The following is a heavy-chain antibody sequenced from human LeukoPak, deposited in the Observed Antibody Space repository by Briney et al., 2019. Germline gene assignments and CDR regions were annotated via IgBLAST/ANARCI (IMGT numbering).Heavy chain of an antibody. CDR1: GGSIRNYY. CDR2: IYYSGST. V-gene: IGHV4-59*08. J-gene: IGHJ3*01. D-gene: IGHD6-6*01. CDR3: AREYSSSSGRRAFDF. Sequence: SETLSLTCTVSGGSIRNYYWSWIRQPPGKGLEWIGYIYYSGSTNYNPSLKSRVTTLVDTSKNQFSLRLSSVTAADTAVYYCAREYSSSSGRRAFDFWGQGTMVTVSS.